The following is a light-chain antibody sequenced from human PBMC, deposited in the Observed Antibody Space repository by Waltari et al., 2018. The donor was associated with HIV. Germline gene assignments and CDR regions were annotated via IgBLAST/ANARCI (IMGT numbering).Light chain of an antibody. CDR1: TANIGTNT. V-gene: IGLV1-44*01. CDR3: ASWDASLDGWV. Sequence: QSLLTQPPSASGTPGQRVTISCSGGTANIGTNTVNWYKQLPGTAPTRLIFSDNLRQSGVAARVSGSKSGTSASLAISGLRSDDEAKFICASWDASLDGWVFGGGTQLTVL. J-gene: IGLJ3*02. CDR2: SDN.